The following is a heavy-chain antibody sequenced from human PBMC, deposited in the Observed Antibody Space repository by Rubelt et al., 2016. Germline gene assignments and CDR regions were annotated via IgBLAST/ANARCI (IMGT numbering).Heavy chain of an antibody. V-gene: IGHV3-9*01. CDR2: FSWIILRL. Sequence: PGRSLRLSCASSGFPFEDCVMHWVRQVPGKGLEWVSGFSWIILRLHYADSVMGRFTISRDNAKNSLHLQMSSLEAEAPALYYCAKGLGTKYDILTGYAFDIWGPGTMVTVSS. CDR1: GFPFEDCV. J-gene: IGHJ3*02. D-gene: IGHD3-9*01. CDR3: AKGLGTKYDILTGYAFDI.